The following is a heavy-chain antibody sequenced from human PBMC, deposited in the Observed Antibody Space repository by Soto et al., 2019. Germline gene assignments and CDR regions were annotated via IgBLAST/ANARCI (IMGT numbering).Heavy chain of an antibody. CDR2: ISAYNDNT. CDR1: GYTFTSYG. J-gene: IGHJ6*02. Sequence: GPEVRKPGASVKVSCKASGYTFTSYGISWVRQAPGQGLEWLGWISAYNDNTNYAQKLQGRVPLTTDTSTSTAYMERRNLRSDDTAVYFCAREGYYYGSGSYSPPRFYSMGVWCPGTTVTVSS. CDR3: AREGYYYGSGSYSPPRFYSMGV. D-gene: IGHD3-10*01. V-gene: IGHV1-18*01.